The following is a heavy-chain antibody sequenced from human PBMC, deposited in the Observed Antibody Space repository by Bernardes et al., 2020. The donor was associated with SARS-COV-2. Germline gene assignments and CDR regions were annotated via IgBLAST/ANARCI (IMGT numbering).Heavy chain of an antibody. CDR2: IKGDGSQR. V-gene: IGHV3-7*01. Sequence: GGSLRLSCAASGFSFSSYWMSWVRQAPGKGLEWVANIKGDGSQRSSLGSLRGRFTVSRDNAKNLLYLQMNSLGAEDTAVYYCVRDLGGARGTWGQGTLVTVSS. CDR1: GFSFSSYW. D-gene: IGHD2-15*01. CDR3: VRDLGGARGT. J-gene: IGHJ4*02.